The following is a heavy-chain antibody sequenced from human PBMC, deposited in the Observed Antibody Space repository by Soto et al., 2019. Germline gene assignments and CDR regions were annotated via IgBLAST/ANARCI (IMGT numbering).Heavy chain of an antibody. CDR1: GGTLSSYA. Sequence: QAQLVQSGAEVKKHGPSVKVSCKASGGTLSSYAISWVRQAPGQGLEWMGAIIPIFGTANYAQKFQGRVTITADESTSTAYMELSSLRSEDTAVYYCARGEVDGYNYWWFDPWGQGTLVTVAS. D-gene: IGHD5-12*01. CDR3: ARGEVDGYNYWWFDP. J-gene: IGHJ5*02. V-gene: IGHV1-69*01. CDR2: IIPIFGTA.